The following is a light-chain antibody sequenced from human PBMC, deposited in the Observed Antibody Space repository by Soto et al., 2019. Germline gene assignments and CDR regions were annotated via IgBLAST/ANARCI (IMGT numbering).Light chain of an antibody. CDR2: LNSDGSY. CDR1: SGHRSYA. V-gene: IGLV4-69*01. Sequence: QSVLTQSPSASASLGASVKLTCTLSSGHRSYAIAWHQQQPEKGPRYLMKLNSDGSYSKGDGIPDRFSGSSSGTERYLTISSLQSEDEADYYCQTWGTGLLVFGGGTKLTVL. J-gene: IGLJ3*02. CDR3: QTWGTGLLV.